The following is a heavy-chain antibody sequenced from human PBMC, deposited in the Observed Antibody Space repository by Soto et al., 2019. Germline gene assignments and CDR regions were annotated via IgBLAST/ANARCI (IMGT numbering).Heavy chain of an antibody. CDR2: INPSGGST. Sequence: ASVKVSCKASGYTFTSYGISWVRQAPGQGLEWMGIINPSGGSTSYAPKFQGRVTMTRDTSTSTVYMELSSLRSEDTAVYYCARDSSREIYNWFDPWGQGTLVTVSS. CDR3: ARDSSREIYNWFDP. CDR1: GYTFTSYG. V-gene: IGHV1-46*01. D-gene: IGHD6-13*01. J-gene: IGHJ5*02.